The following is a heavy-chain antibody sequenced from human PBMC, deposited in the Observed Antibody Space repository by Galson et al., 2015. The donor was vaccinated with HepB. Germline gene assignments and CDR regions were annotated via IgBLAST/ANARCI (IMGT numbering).Heavy chain of an antibody. J-gene: IGHJ4*02. V-gene: IGHV3-7*01. CDR3: ARDVAYGALDH. Sequence: SLRLSCAASGFTFSTSWMTWVRQAPGKGLEWLANIKEDGSDKNYVDSVKGRFTISRDNAENSVHLQMNSLKTEDTAVYYCARDVAYGALDHWGQGTLVTVSS. CDR2: IKEDGSDK. CDR1: GFTFSTSW. D-gene: IGHD4/OR15-4a*01.